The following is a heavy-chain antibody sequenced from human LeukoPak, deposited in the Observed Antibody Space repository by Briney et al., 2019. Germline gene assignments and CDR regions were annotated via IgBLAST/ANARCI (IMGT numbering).Heavy chain of an antibody. J-gene: IGHJ4*02. D-gene: IGHD1-26*01. CDR3: ARGPVGATSRNYFDY. CDR2: ISWNSGSI. CDR1: GFTFDDYA. Sequence: GGSLRLSCAASGFTFDDYAMHWVRQAPGKGLEWVSGISWNSGSIGYADSVKGRFTISRDNAKNSLYLQMNSLRAEDTAVYYCARGPVGATSRNYFDYWGQGTLVTVSS. V-gene: IGHV3-9*01.